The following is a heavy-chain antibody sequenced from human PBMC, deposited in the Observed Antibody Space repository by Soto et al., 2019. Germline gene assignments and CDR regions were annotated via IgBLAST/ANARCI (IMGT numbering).Heavy chain of an antibody. CDR1: GYTFTGYY. Sequence: ASVKVSCKASGYTFTGYYMHWVRQAPGQGLEWMGWINPNSGGTNYAQKFQGRVTMTRDTSISTAYMELSRLRSDDTAVYYCARERTPKAGMDVWGQGTTVTVSS. CDR2: INPNSGGT. CDR3: ARERTPKAGMDV. V-gene: IGHV1-2*02. J-gene: IGHJ6*02.